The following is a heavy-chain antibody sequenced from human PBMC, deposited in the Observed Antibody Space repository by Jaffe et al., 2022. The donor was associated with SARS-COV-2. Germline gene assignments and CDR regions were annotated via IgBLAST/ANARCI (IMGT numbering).Heavy chain of an antibody. CDR1: GYTFTSYG. J-gene: IGHJ4*02. CDR2: ISAYNGKT. CDR3: ARQAEVTIFGVVIPPDY. Sequence: QVQLVQSGAEVKKPGASVKVSCKASGYTFTSYGISWVRQAPGQGLEWMGWISAYNGKTNYAQKLQGRVTMTTDTSTSTAYMELRSLRSDDTAVYYCARQAEVTIFGVVIPPDYWGQGTLVTVSS. D-gene: IGHD3-3*01. V-gene: IGHV1-18*01.